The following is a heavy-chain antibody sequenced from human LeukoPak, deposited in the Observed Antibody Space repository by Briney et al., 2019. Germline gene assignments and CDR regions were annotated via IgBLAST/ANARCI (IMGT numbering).Heavy chain of an antibody. D-gene: IGHD3-9*01. CDR1: GFTFSSYG. CDR3: AKDDSATGAFDI. CDR2: IWYDGSNK. V-gene: IGHV3-33*06. J-gene: IGHJ3*02. Sequence: GRSLRLSCAASGFTFSSYGMHWVRQAPGKGLEWVAVIWYDGSNKYYADSVKGRFTISRDNSKNTLYLQVNSLRAEDTAVYYCAKDDSATGAFDIWGQGTMVTVSS.